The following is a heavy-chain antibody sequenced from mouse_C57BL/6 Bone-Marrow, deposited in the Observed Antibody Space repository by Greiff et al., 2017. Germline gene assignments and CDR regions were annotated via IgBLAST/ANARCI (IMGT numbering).Heavy chain of an antibody. V-gene: IGHV10-1*01. D-gene: IGHD2-4*01. J-gene: IGHJ3*01. Sequence: EVQVVESGGGLVQPKGSLKLSCAASGFSFNTYAMNWVRQAPGKGLEWVARIRSKSNNYATYYADSVKNRFTISRDGSESMLYLQMNNVKTEDTAMYYCGRHRDDYDGFAYWGQGTLVTVSA. CDR3: GRHRDDYDGFAY. CDR1: GFSFNTYA. CDR2: IRSKSNNYAT.